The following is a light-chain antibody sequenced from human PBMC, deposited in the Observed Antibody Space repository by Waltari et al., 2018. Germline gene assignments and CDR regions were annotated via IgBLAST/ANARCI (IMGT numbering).Light chain of an antibody. Sequence: EIVMKQSPATLSVSPGEGVTLSCRASQSVSGNLAWYQQRPGQAPRLLIYGASTRATGIPARFSGSGSGTEFTLTISSLQSEDFAVYYCHQYDHWPTFTFGQGTKLEI. V-gene: IGKV3-15*01. CDR3: HQYDHWPTFT. CDR2: GAS. J-gene: IGKJ2*01. CDR1: QSVSGN.